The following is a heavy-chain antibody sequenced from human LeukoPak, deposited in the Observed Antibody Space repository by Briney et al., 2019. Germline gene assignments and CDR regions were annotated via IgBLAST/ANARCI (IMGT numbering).Heavy chain of an antibody. V-gene: IGHV3-7*01. J-gene: IGHJ4*02. CDR1: GFTFSNSW. Sequence: GGSLRLSCAASGFTFSNSWMTWVRQGPGTGLEWVANINKDGGEMYYVDSVKGRFTISRDNAKNSLYLQMSSLRVEDTAVYYCAQGGLTSSWYWRIWGQGTRVTVAS. CDR3: AQGGLTSSWYWRI. D-gene: IGHD6-13*01. CDR2: INKDGGEM.